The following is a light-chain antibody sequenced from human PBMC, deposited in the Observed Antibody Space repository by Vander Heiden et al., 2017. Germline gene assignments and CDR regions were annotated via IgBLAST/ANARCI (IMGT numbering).Light chain of an antibody. CDR2: WAS. CDR3: QQYYDSPLT. Sequence: IVMTQSPDSLAVSLGERATINCKSSQSVLLSSNNKNYLAWYQQKPGQPPKLLIYWASTGQSGVPDRFSGSGSGTDFTLTISSLQAEDVAVYYCQQYYDSPLTFGGGTKVEIK. J-gene: IGKJ4*01. V-gene: IGKV4-1*01. CDR1: QSVLLSSNNKNY.